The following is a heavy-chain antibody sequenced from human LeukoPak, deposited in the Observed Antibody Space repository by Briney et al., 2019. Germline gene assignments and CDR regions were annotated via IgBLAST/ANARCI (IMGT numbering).Heavy chain of an antibody. CDR3: ATTSSYDPYYFDY. CDR1: GFTFDDYA. V-gene: IGHV3-9*01. CDR2: IGWNIGSI. J-gene: IGHJ4*02. D-gene: IGHD5-12*01. Sequence: PGGSLRLSCAASGFTFDDYAMHWVRQAPGKGLEWVAGIGWNIGSIGYADSVKGRFTISRDNAQNSLFLQMNSLGSEDTAIYYCATTSSYDPYYFDYWGQGTLVTVSS.